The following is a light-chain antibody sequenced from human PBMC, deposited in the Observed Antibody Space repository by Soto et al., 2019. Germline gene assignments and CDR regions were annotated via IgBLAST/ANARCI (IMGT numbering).Light chain of an antibody. V-gene: IGKV1-9*01. CDR2: GAS. CDR3: QQLTNFRCT. Sequence: IQLTQSPSSLSASVGDRVTITCRASQGINQFLAWYQQRPGKAPQLLVYGASTLQSGVPSRFSGSGSGTDFTLTISSLQPEDFATYYCQQLTNFRCTFGQGTKLDIK. CDR1: QGINQF. J-gene: IGKJ2*02.